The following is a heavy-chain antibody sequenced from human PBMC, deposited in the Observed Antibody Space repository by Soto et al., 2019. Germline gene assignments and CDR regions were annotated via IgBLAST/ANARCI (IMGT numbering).Heavy chain of an antibody. CDR1: GFTFSNYF. CDR3: ARTYVPGIAGFDP. V-gene: IGHV3-74*01. J-gene: IGHJ5*02. Sequence: GGSLRLSCAASGFTFSNYFMHWVRQVPGEGLVWVSRMSGDGKTISYADSVRGRFTISRDNAKNTLYLQMNSLRVEDTAVYYCARTYVPGIAGFDPWGQGTLVTVSS. D-gene: IGHD1-1*01. CDR2: MSGDGKTI.